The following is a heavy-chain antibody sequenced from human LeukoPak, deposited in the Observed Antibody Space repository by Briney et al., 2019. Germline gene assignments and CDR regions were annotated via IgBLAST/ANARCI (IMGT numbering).Heavy chain of an antibody. CDR1: GCPISSYY. CDR2: IYYSGST. J-gene: IGHJ4*02. Sequence: SETLSLPRTVSGCPISSYYWSRIRQPPGKGLEWIGYIYYSGSTNYNPSLKSRVTISVDTSKNQFSLKLSSVTAAGTAGYYCATFGGQWLADYFDYWGEGALVTVSS. V-gene: IGHV4-59*01. D-gene: IGHD6-19*01. CDR3: ATFGGQWLADYFDY.